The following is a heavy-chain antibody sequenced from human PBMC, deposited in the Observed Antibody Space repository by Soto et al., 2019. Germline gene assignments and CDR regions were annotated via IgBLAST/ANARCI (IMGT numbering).Heavy chain of an antibody. D-gene: IGHD2-15*01. J-gene: IGHJ4*02. CDR2: IYYSERA. CDR1: GGSISSGDFY. V-gene: IGHV4-30-4*01. CDR3: GSNKGYCIIATCFPPHRIDF. Sequence: QVQLQESGPGLVKPSQTLSLTCTVSGGSISSGDFYWSWIRQPPGKGPEWIGYIYYSERAYYNPSLVSRVSISLNTSWSQFSLDLSSVTAADTAVYYCGSNKGYCIIATCFPPHRIDFWGQGTLVTVSS.